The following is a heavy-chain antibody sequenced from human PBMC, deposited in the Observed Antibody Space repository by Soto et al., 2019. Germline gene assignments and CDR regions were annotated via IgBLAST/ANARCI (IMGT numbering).Heavy chain of an antibody. V-gene: IGHV4-31*03. CDR2: IYHSGRT. J-gene: IGHJ4*02. CDR3: ARESEDLTSNFDY. CDR1: GVSISSGGYY. Sequence: SETLSLTCTVSGVSISSGGYYWGWIRQHPGKGLEWIGNIYHSGRTYYNPSLKSRVIMSVDTSKNHFSLNLNSVTAADTAMYFCARESEDLTSNFDYWGQGTLVTVSS.